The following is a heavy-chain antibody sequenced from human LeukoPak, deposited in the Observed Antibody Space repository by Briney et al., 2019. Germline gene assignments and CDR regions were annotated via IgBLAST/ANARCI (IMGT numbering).Heavy chain of an antibody. V-gene: IGHV1-18*01. CDR2: ISAYNGNT. Sequence: ASVKVSCKASGYTFTSYGISWVRQAPGQGLEWMGWISAYNGNTNYAQKLQGRVTMTTDTSTSTAYMGLRSLRSDDTAVYYCARDDSDDYGDYGFDYWGQGTLVTVSS. CDR3: ARDDSDDYGDYGFDY. J-gene: IGHJ4*02. D-gene: IGHD4-17*01. CDR1: GYTFTSYG.